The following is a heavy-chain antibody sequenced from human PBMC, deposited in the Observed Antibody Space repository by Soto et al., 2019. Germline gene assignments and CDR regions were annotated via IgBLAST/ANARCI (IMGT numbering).Heavy chain of an antibody. CDR2: IRSKADGGTT. CDR3: TKGRDL. CDR1: GFTFSNVW. V-gene: IGHV3-15*01. J-gene: IGHJ3*01. Sequence: EVQLVESGGGLVKPGGSLRLSCAASGFTFSNVWMSWVRQVPGKGLEWVGRIRSKADGGTTDNAAPVKGRFTISRDDSKDTLYLEMNSLKSEDTDVYYCTKGRDLWGQGTMVTVSS.